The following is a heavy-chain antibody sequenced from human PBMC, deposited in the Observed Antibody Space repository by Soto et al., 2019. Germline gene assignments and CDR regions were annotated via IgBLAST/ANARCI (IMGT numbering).Heavy chain of an antibody. V-gene: IGHV3-23*01. CDR3: SKGARRTWWGDYFDY. CDR2: ISSSGGST. D-gene: IGHD3-3*01. CDR1: GFTLSTYA. J-gene: IGHJ4*02. Sequence: EVQLLESGGGLVQPGGSLRLSCAASGFTLSTYAMSVVRQAPGKGLEWVSGISSSGGSTYYAASVKGRVTISRDNSKNPLYLQMSSLRAEDTAVYYCSKGARRTWWGDYFDYWGQGTLVTVSS.